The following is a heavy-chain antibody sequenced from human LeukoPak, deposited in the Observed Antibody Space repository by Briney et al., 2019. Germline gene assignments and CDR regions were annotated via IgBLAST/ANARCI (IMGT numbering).Heavy chain of an antibody. CDR1: GFTFSSYA. V-gene: IGHV3-23*01. CDR3: AGSQYYGLFAY. J-gene: IGHJ4*02. D-gene: IGHD4-17*01. CDR2: ISGSGGST. Sequence: PAGYLRLSCAGSGFTFSSYAMSWVRQAPGKGLEWVLGISGSGGSTYYADSVKGRFTISRDNSKNTLYLQMNSLKVEDTGVNFCAGSQYYGLFAYWGQGSLVTVSS.